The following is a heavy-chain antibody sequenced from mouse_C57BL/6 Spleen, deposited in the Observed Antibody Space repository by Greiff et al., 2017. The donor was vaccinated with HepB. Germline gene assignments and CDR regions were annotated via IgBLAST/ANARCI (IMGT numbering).Heavy chain of an antibody. J-gene: IGHJ2*01. CDR1: GYTFTSYW. D-gene: IGHD1-1*01. V-gene: IGHV1-53*01. CDR2: ISPSNGGT. CDR3: ARSPYYGSSYFGY. Sequence: QVQLQQSGTELVKPGASVKLSCKASGYTFTSYWMHWVKQRPGKGLEWIGNISPSNGGTNYNEKFKSKATLTVDKSSSTAYMQLSCLTSEDSAVYYCARSPYYGSSYFGYWGQGTTLTVSS.